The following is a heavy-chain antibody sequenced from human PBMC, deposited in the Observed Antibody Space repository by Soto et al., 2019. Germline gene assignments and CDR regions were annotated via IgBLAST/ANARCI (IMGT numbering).Heavy chain of an antibody. Sequence: PSETLSLTCTVSGGSISSYYWSWIRQPPGEGLEWIGYIYYSGSTNYNPSLKSRVTISVDTSKNQFSLKLSSVTAADTAVYYCARDPSVTTYYYYYGMDVWGQGTTVTVSS. CDR2: IYYSGST. CDR3: ARDPSVTTYYYYYGMDV. V-gene: IGHV4-59*01. CDR1: GGSISSYY. J-gene: IGHJ6*02. D-gene: IGHD4-4*01.